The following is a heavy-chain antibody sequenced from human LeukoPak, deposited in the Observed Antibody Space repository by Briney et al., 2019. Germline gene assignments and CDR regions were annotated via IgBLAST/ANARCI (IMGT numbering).Heavy chain of an antibody. CDR1: GGSISSSIYY. V-gene: IGHV4-39*02. CDR3: ARLGSAGPRRYFDY. J-gene: IGHJ4*02. D-gene: IGHD7-27*01. Sequence: SETLSLTCTVSGGSISSSIYYWDWIRQPPGKGLEWIGSIYYSGSTYYNPSLKSRVTISVATSKNHFSLKLSSVTAADTAVYYCARLGSAGPRRYFDYWGQGTLVTVSS. CDR2: IYYSGST.